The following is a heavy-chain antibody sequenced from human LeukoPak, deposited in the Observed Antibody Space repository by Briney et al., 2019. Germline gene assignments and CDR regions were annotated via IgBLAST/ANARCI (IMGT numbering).Heavy chain of an antibody. J-gene: IGHJ6*03. D-gene: IGHD5-24*01. CDR3: ARRRLEMATTSYYYYYMDV. CDR2: IIPIFGTA. V-gene: IGHV1-69*06. Sequence: SVKVSCKASGGTFSSYAISWVRQAPGQGLEWMGGIIPIFGTANYAQKFQGRVTITADKSTSTAYMELSSLRSEDTAVYYCARRRLEMATTSYYYYYMDVWGKGTTVTVSS. CDR1: GGTFSSYA.